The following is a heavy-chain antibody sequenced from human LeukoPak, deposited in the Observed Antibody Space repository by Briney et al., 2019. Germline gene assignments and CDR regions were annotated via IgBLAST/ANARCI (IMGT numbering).Heavy chain of an antibody. CDR1: GFTFTSSA. D-gene: IGHD3-10*01. CDR3: AAATRVRGVADY. J-gene: IGHJ4*02. Sequence: SVKVSCKASGFTFTSSAVQWVRQARGQRLEWIGWIVVGSGNTNYAQKFQERVTITRDMSTSTAYMELSSLRSEDTAVYYCAAATRVRGVADYWGQGTLVTVSS. CDR2: IVVGSGNT. V-gene: IGHV1-58*01.